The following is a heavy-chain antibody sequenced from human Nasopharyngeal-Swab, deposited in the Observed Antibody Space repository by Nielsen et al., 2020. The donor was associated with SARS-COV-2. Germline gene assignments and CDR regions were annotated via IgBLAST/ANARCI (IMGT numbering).Heavy chain of an antibody. D-gene: IGHD6-19*01. Sequence: RGSLRLSCAASGFTFSSYAMHWVRQAPGKGLEWVAVISYDGSNKYYADSVKGRFTISRDNSKNTLYLQMNSLRAEDTAVYYCARGLAVAPYYYYMDVWGKGTTVTVSS. V-gene: IGHV3-30-3*01. J-gene: IGHJ6*03. CDR2: ISYDGSNK. CDR1: GFTFSSYA. CDR3: ARGLAVAPYYYYMDV.